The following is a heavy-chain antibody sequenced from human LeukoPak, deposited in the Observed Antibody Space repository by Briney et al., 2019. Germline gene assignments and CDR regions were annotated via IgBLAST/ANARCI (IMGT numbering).Heavy chain of an antibody. D-gene: IGHD4/OR15-4a*01. CDR3: ARGARGNYYYYYYMDV. J-gene: IGHJ6*03. CDR2: IYYSGST. CDR1: GGSISSSSYY. Sequence: SETLSLTCTVSGGSISSSSYYWGWIRQPPGKGLEWIGSIYYSGSTYYNPSLKSRVTLSVDTSKNQFSLKLSSVTAADTAVYYCARGARGNYYYYYYMDVWGKGTTVTISS. V-gene: IGHV4-39*01.